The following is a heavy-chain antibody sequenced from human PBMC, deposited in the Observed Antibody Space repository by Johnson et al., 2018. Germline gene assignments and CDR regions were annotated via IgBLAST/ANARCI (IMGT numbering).Heavy chain of an antibody. J-gene: IGHJ6*02. CDR3: TTALITGTIFLYYGMDV. Sequence: VQLVQSGGGLVKPGGSLRLSCAASGFTFSNAWMSWVRQAPGKGLEWVGRIKSKTDGGTTDYAAPVKGRFTISREDSKNTLYLQMNSLKTEDTAVYYCTTALITGTIFLYYGMDVWGQGTTVTVSS. CDR1: GFTFSNAW. V-gene: IGHV3-15*01. CDR2: IKSKTDGGTT. D-gene: IGHD1-20*01.